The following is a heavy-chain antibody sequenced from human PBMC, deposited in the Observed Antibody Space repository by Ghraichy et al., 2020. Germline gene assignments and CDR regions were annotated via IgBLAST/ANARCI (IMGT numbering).Heavy chain of an antibody. Sequence: LSLTCAASGFTFNTYYMTWVRQAPGLGLEWVANIKQDGSERYYADSVKGRFTISRDNAKDSVYLQMSSLRAEDTAVYFCGRGGYIYGSNPVDYWGQGTQVTVSS. CDR2: IKQDGSER. J-gene: IGHJ4*02. D-gene: IGHD5-18*01. CDR3: GRGGYIYGSNPVDY. CDR1: GFTFNTYY. V-gene: IGHV3-7*04.